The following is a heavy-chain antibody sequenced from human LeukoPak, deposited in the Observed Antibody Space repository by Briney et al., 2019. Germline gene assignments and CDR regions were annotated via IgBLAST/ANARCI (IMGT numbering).Heavy chain of an antibody. V-gene: IGHV3-49*04. CDR1: GFTFGDYD. D-gene: IGHD1-26*01. Sequence: PGGSLRLSCTASGFTFGDYDTSWVRQAPGKGLEWVGFIRSKAYRGTTEYAASVKGRFTFSRDDSKSIAYLQMNSLKTEDTAVYYCTRDLHSGSYYTPKYWGQGTRVTVSS. CDR2: IRSKAYRGTT. CDR3: TRDLHSGSYYTPKY. J-gene: IGHJ4*02.